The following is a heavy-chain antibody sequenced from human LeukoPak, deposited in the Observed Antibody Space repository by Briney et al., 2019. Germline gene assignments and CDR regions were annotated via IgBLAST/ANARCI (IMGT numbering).Heavy chain of an antibody. V-gene: IGHV3-23*01. CDR3: AKGPSDKYDSSGYYYIPSHFDG. J-gene: IGHJ4*02. CDR2: ISCSGGNT. D-gene: IGHD3-22*01. CDR1: GFTFRSYA. Sequence: GGSLRLSCAASGFTFRSYAMSWLRQAPGKGLEWVSDISCSGGNTYYADSLKGRFTISRHNSKNTLYLQMNSLRAEDTAVYYCAKGPSDKYDSSGYYYIPSHFDGWGQGTLVTVSS.